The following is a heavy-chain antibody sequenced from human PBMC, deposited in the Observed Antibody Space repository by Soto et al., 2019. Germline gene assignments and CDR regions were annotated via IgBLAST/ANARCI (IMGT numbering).Heavy chain of an antibody. D-gene: IGHD3-10*01. Sequence: PGGSLRLSCAASGFTFSSYAMSWVRQAPGKGLEWVSAISGSGGSTYYADSVKGRFTISRDNSKNTLYLQMNSLRAEDTAVYYCAKNRITMVRGGPIDFDYWGQGTLVTVSS. CDR1: GFTFSSYA. V-gene: IGHV3-23*01. CDR2: ISGSGGST. CDR3: AKNRITMVRGGPIDFDY. J-gene: IGHJ4*02.